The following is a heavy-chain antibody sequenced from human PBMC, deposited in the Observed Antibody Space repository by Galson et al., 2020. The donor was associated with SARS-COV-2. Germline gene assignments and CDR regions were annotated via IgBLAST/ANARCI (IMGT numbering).Heavy chain of an antibody. CDR2: IWYDGSNK. D-gene: IGHD6-13*01. CDR3: AREGHSSSWSEDYFDY. Sequence: TGGSLRLSCVASGFTFSSYGMHWVRQAPGKGLEWVAVIWYDGSNKYYADSVKGRFTISRDNSKNTLYLQMNSLRAEDTAVYYCAREGHSSSWSEDYFDYWGQGTLVTVSS. CDR1: GFTFSSYG. J-gene: IGHJ4*02. V-gene: IGHV3-33*01.